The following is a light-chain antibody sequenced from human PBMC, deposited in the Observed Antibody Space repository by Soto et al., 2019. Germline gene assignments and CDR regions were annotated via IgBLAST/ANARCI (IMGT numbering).Light chain of an antibody. Sequence: IQMTQSPSSLSASVGDTVTITCRASQDIGVHLIWYQQKPRQAPKLLIYDVFQIESGVSPMFSGGGAATEFSLTIISLQYEHVGEYYCQQYDDPPGPFTFGPGTRVEIE. V-gene: IGKV1-33*01. CDR2: DVF. CDR3: QQYDDPPGPFT. CDR1: QDIGVH. J-gene: IGKJ3*01.